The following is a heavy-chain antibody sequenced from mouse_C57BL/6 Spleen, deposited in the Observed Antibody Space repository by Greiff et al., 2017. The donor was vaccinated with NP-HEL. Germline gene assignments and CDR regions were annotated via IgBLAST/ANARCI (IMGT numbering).Heavy chain of an antibody. J-gene: IGHJ4*01. CDR1: GYTFASYW. CDR3: ARGGGGPYYAMDY. D-gene: IGHD1-1*02. CDR2: IDPSDSYT. Sequence: QVQLQQPGAELVKPGASVKLSCKASGYTFASYWMQWVKQRPGQGLEWIGEIDPSDSYTNYNQKFKGKATLTVDTSSSTAYMQLSSLTSEDSAVYYCARGGGGPYYAMDYWGQGTSVTVSS. V-gene: IGHV1-50*01.